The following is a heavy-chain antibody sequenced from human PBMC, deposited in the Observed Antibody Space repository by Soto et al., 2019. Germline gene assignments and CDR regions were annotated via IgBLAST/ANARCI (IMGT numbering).Heavy chain of an antibody. CDR1: GFTFSTYA. Sequence: GGSLRLSCAASGFTFSTYAMSWVRQAPGKGLEWVSAISDSGGRTYYADSVQGRFTISRDNSKNTLFLQMSSLRAEDTAIYYCATRIYSGALHGNADVDFWGQGTTVPVSS. D-gene: IGHD1-26*01. CDR3: ATRIYSGALHGNADVDF. CDR2: ISDSGGRT. J-gene: IGHJ6*02. V-gene: IGHV3-23*01.